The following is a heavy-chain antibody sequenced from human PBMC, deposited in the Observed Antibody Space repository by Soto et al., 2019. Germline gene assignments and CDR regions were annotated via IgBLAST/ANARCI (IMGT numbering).Heavy chain of an antibody. CDR2: IGSDGRRD. D-gene: IGHD4-17*01. CDR1: GFTFGRHG. Sequence: QVQLVESGGGVVQPGGSLSLSCAASGFTFGRHGMHWDRQAPGKGLEWVAVIGSDGRRDSYEDAVKGRFTISRDKGQNTLYSQMNSLRAEDTAVYYCARDDDGDDGLDYWGQGTLVTVSS. J-gene: IGHJ4*02. CDR3: ARDDDGDDGLDY. V-gene: IGHV3-33*01.